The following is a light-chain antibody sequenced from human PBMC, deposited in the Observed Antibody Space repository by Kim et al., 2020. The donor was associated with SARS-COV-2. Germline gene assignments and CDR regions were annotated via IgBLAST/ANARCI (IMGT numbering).Light chain of an antibody. CDR1: SLGNKY. CDR2: QDD. Sequence: SVSPGQTASITCSGDSLGNKYACWYQQKPGQSPVLVIYQDDKRPPGIPERFSGSKSGSTATLTISGTQTMDEADYYCQAWDSSTVVFGGGTQLTVL. V-gene: IGLV3-1*01. CDR3: QAWDSSTVV. J-gene: IGLJ2*01.